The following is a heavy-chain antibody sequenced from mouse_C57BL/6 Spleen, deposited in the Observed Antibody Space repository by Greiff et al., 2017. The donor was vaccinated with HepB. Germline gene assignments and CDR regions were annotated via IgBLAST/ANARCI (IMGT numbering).Heavy chain of an antibody. CDR1: GFTFSNYW. CDR3: TGSLYPLDY. CDR2: IRLKSDNYAT. D-gene: IGHD2-1*01. Sequence: EVKLVESGGGLVQPGGSMKLSCVASGFTFSNYWMNWVRQSPEKGLEWVAQIRLKSDNYATHYAESVKGRFTISRDDSKSSVYLQMNNLRAEDTGIYYCTGSLYPLDYWGQGTSVTVSS. J-gene: IGHJ4*01. V-gene: IGHV6-3*01.